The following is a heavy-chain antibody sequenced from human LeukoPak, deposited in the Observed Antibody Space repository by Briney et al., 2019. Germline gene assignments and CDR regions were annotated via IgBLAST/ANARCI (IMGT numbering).Heavy chain of an antibody. CDR2: INPNSGGT. CDR3: ARSGYSSSWYRGAEDY. Sequence: ASVKVSCKASGYTFTGYYMHWVRQAPGQGLEWMGWINPNSGGTNYAQKFQGRVTMTRDTSISTAYMELSRLRSDDTAVYYCARSGYSSSWYRGAEDYWGQGTLVTVSS. CDR1: GYTFTGYY. V-gene: IGHV1-2*02. J-gene: IGHJ4*02. D-gene: IGHD6-13*01.